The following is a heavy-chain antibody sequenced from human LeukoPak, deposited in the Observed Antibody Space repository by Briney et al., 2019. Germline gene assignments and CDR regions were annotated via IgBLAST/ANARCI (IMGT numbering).Heavy chain of an antibody. V-gene: IGHV4-59*08. CDR3: ARQGSGGRAFDI. J-gene: IGHJ3*02. Sequence: SETLSLTCIVSGGSISSHYWSWIRQPPGKGLEWIGYIFSSGSTNSNPSLKSRVTISVDTSKTQFSLKMTSVTAADTAVYYCARQGSGGRAFDIWGQGTMVTVSS. CDR2: IFSSGST. CDR1: GGSISSHY. D-gene: IGHD1-26*01.